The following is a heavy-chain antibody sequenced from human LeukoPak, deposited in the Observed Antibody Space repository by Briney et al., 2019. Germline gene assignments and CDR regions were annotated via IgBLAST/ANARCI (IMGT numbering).Heavy chain of an antibody. V-gene: IGHV3-23*01. D-gene: IGHD3-10*01. CDR2: ISGSGGST. Sequence: GGSLRLSCAASGFTFSSYAMSWVRQAPGKGLEWVSAISGSGGSTYYADSVKGRFTISRDNSKNTLYLQMNSLRAEDTAVYYCAKALHRTYSYGSGSFDAFDIWGQGTMVTVSS. J-gene: IGHJ3*02. CDR1: GFTFSSYA. CDR3: AKALHRTYSYGSGSFDAFDI.